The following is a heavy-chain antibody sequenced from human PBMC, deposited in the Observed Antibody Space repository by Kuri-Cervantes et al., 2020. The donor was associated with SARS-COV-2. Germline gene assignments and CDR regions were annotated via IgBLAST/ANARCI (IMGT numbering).Heavy chain of an antibody. CDR3: ARISAINNAFDI. V-gene: IGHV4-34*01. D-gene: IGHD6-25*01. CDR1: GGSFSSHY. Sequence: GSLRLSCAVYGGSFSSHYWSWIRQPPGKGLEWIGEINHSGSTNYNPSLKSRVTISVDMSDNQFSLKVTSVTAADTAVYYCARISAINNAFDIWGQGTTVTVSS. J-gene: IGHJ3*02. CDR2: INHSGST.